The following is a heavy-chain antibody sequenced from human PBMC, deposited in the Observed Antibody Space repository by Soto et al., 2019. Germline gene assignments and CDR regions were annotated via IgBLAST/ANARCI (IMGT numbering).Heavy chain of an antibody. CDR1: GFTFSSYA. CDR3: VKDGVVVGLGFAFDT. V-gene: IGHV3-23*01. CDR2: ISGSGGST. D-gene: IGHD2-21*01. Sequence: GGSLRLSCAASGFTFSSYAMSWVRQAPGKGLEWVSAISGSGGSTYYADSVKGRFTISRDNSKNTLYLQMNSLRAEDTAVYYSVKDGVVVGLGFAFDTGGQGTMVPVS. J-gene: IGHJ3*02.